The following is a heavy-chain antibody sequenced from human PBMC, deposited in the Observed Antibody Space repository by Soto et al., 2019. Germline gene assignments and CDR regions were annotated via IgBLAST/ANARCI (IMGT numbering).Heavy chain of an antibody. CDR1: GFTFTRAW. CDR2: IKTTADGGTT. J-gene: IGHJ4*02. V-gene: IGHV3-15*01. D-gene: IGHD2-21*01. CDR3: TTQADRRRLIADS. Sequence: VQLVESGGDLVRPGGSLTLSCATSGFTFTRAWMNWVRQAPGGGLEWIGRIKTTADGGTTDFAAPVRGRFAISRDDSRNTLYMPMTSLKRDDSDAYYCTTQADRRRLIADSWAQGTLVNVSS.